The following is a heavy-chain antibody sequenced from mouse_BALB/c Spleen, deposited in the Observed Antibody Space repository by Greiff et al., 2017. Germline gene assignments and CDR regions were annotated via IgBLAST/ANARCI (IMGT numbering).Heavy chain of an antibody. Sequence: EVKLMESGGGLVQPGGSLRLSCATSGFTFTDYYMSWVRQPPGKALEWLGFIRNKANGYTTEYSASVKGRFTISRDNSQSILYLQMNTLRAEDSATYYCARDSPAAWFAYWGQGTLVTVSA. CDR2: IRNKANGYTT. CDR1: GFTFTDYY. V-gene: IGHV7-3*02. J-gene: IGHJ3*01. CDR3: ARDSPAAWFAY.